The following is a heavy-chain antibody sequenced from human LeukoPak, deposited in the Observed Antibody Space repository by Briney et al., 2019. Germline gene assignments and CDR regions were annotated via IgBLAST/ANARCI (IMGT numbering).Heavy chain of an antibody. Sequence: ASVKVSCKVSGYTLTELSMHWVRQAPGKGLEWMGGFDPEDGETIYALKFQGRVTMTEDTSTDTAYMELSSLRSEDTAVYYCATDPDDYSNYVSYWGQGTLVTVSS. CDR3: ATDPDDYSNYVSY. CDR2: FDPEDGET. CDR1: GYTLTELS. D-gene: IGHD4-11*01. V-gene: IGHV1-24*01. J-gene: IGHJ4*02.